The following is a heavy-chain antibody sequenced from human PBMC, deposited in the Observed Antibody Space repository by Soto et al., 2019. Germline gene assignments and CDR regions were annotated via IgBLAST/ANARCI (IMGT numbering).Heavy chain of an antibody. V-gene: IGHV4-61*01. Sequence: SETLSLTCTVSGGSVSSGSYYWSWIRQPPGKGLEWIGYIYYSGSTNYNPSLKSRVTISVDTSKNQFSLKLSSVTAADTAVYYCARDQDGSGSPDENYYYYGMDVWGQGTTVTVSS. D-gene: IGHD3-10*01. CDR2: IYYSGST. CDR3: ARDQDGSGSPDENYYYYGMDV. J-gene: IGHJ6*02. CDR1: GGSVSSGSYY.